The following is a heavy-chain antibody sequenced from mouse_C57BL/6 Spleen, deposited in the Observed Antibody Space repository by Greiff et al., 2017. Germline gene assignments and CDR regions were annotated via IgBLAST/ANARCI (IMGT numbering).Heavy chain of an antibody. J-gene: IGHJ3*01. CDR2: INPNNGGT. CDR1: GYTFTDYN. Sequence: VQLKQSGPELVKPGASVKIPCKASGYTFTDYNMDWVKQSHGKSLEWIGDINPNNGGTIYNQKFKGKATLTVDKSSSTAYMELRSLTSEDTAVYYCAREGTYFSNYEGFAYWGQGTLVTVSA. D-gene: IGHD2-5*01. V-gene: IGHV1-18*01. CDR3: AREGTYFSNYEGFAY.